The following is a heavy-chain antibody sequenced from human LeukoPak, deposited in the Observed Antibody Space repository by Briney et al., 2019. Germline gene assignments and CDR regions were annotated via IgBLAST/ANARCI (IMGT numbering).Heavy chain of an antibody. J-gene: IGHJ4*02. D-gene: IGHD3-22*01. CDR3: ASLGYYDSSGYPSHDY. Sequence: ASETLFLTCAVYGGSFSGYYWSWIRQPPGKGLEWSGEINHSGSTNYNPSLKSRVTISVDTSKNQFSLKLSSVTAADTAVYYCASLGYYDSSGYPSHDYWGQGTLVTVSS. V-gene: IGHV4-34*01. CDR1: GGSFSGYY. CDR2: INHSGST.